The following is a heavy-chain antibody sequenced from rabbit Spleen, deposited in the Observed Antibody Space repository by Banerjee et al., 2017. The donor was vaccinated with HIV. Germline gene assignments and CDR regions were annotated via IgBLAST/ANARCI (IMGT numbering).Heavy chain of an antibody. J-gene: IGHJ4*01. CDR2: IYTGSSGST. V-gene: IGHV1S45*01. CDR3: ARGSGSNGDGYDL. CDR1: GFSFSSSYY. Sequence: QEQLVESGGGLVQPEGSLTLTCTASGFSFSSSYYMCWVRQAPGKGLEWIACIYTGSSGSTYYASWAKGRFTISKTSSTTVTLQMTSLTAADTATYFCARGSGSNGDGYDLWGPGTLVTVS. D-gene: IGHD6-1*01.